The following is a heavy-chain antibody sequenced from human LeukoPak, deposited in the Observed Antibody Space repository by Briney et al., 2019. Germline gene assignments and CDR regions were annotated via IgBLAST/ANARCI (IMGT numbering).Heavy chain of an antibody. CDR3: ARAPSGPNWFDP. CDR2: IYYSGST. CDR1: GGSISSSSYY. J-gene: IGHJ5*02. Sequence: PSETLSLTCTVSGGSISSSSYYWGWIRQPPGKGLEWIGSIYYSGSTYYNPSLKSRVTISVDTSKNQFSLKLSSVTAADTAVYYCARAPSGPNWFDPWGQGTLVTVSS. D-gene: IGHD3-3*01. V-gene: IGHV4-39*07.